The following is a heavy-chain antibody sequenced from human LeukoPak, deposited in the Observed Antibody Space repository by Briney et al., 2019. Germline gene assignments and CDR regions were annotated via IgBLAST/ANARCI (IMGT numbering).Heavy chain of an antibody. V-gene: IGHV3-30*03. Sequence: GGSLILSCAASGFTFSTYGMHWVRQAPGKGLEWVAVVSYDGSNKYYADSVKGRFTISRDSSQNTLYLQMNSLRPEDTAVYYCARDPRYCSGGSCYHPQYYYYGMDVWGQGTTVTVSS. CDR2: VSYDGSNK. CDR3: ARDPRYCSGGSCYHPQYYYYGMDV. D-gene: IGHD2-15*01. J-gene: IGHJ6*02. CDR1: GFTFSTYG.